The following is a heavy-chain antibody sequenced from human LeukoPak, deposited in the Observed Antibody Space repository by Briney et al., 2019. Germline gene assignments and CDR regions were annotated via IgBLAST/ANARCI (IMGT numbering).Heavy chain of an antibody. Sequence: QPGGSLRLSCAASGFTFSSYWMSWVRQAPGKGREWVANIKQDGSEKYYVDSVKGRFTISRDNAKNSLYLQMNSLRAEDTAVYYCARHQAQYYYDSSGYLDPLDYWGQGTLVTVSS. J-gene: IGHJ4*02. D-gene: IGHD3-22*01. CDR3: ARHQAQYYYDSSGYLDPLDY. CDR1: GFTFSSYW. V-gene: IGHV3-7*05. CDR2: IKQDGSEK.